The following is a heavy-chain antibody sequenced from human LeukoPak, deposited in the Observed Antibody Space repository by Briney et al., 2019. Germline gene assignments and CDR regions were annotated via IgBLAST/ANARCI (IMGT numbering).Heavy chain of an antibody. Sequence: GGSLRLSCAASGVTFSSYAMHWVRQAPGKGLEWVAVISYDGSNKYCADSVKGRFTISRDNSKNTLYLQMNSLRAEDTAVYYCARDHSGGYDSNYYFDYWGQGTLVTVSS. V-gene: IGHV3-30-3*01. J-gene: IGHJ4*02. CDR1: GVTFSSYA. CDR2: ISYDGSNK. CDR3: ARDHSGGYDSNYYFDY. D-gene: IGHD3-22*01.